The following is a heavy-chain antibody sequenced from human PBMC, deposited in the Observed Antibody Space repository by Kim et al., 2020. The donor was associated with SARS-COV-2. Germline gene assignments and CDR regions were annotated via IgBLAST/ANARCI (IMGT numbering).Heavy chain of an antibody. CDR3: ASAEGGYNSYWYFDL. V-gene: IGHV4-59*01. CDR2: IYYSGST. Sequence: SETLSLTCTVSGGSISSYYWSWIRQPPGKGLEWIGYIYYSGSTNYNPSLKSRVTISVDTSKNQFSLKLSSVTAADTAVYYCASAEGGYNSYWYFDLWGRGTLVTVSS. CDR1: GGSISSYY. J-gene: IGHJ2*01. D-gene: IGHD5-12*01.